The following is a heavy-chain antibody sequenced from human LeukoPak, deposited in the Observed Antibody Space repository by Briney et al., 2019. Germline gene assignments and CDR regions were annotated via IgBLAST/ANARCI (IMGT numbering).Heavy chain of an antibody. J-gene: IGHJ4*02. Sequence: GGSLRLSCAASGFTFSSYGMHWVRQAPGKGLEWEAVISYDGSNKYYADSVKGRFTISRDNSKNTLYLQMNSLRAEDTAVYYCAKDLRGYSYGYELDYWGQGTLVTVSS. V-gene: IGHV3-30*18. CDR1: GFTFSSYG. CDR3: AKDLRGYSYGYELDY. CDR2: ISYDGSNK. D-gene: IGHD5-18*01.